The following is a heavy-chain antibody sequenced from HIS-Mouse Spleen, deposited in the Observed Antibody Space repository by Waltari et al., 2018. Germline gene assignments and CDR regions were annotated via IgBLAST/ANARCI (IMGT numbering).Heavy chain of an antibody. CDR2: IYYSGST. V-gene: IGHV4-39*07. J-gene: IGHJ2*01. D-gene: IGHD6-13*01. Sequence: QLQLQESGPGLVKPSATLSLTCTVSGCSISSSSYYWGWIRQLPGKGLEWIGSIYYSGSTYYNPSLKSRVTISVDTSKNQFSLKLSSVTAADTAVYYCAREIPYSSSWYDWYFDLWGRGTLVTVSS. CDR1: GCSISSSSYY. CDR3: AREIPYSSSWYDWYFDL.